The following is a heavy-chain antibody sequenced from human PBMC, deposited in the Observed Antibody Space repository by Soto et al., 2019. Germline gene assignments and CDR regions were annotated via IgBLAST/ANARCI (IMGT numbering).Heavy chain of an antibody. V-gene: IGHV2-70*01. CDR2: IDWDDDK. CDR1: GFSLSTSGMC. J-gene: IGHJ5*02. CDR3: ARIQRYSGSYSWFDP. Sequence: GSGPTLVNPTQTLTLTCTFSGFSLSTSGMCVSWIRQPPGKALEWLALIDWDDDKYYSTSLKTRLTISKDTSKNQVVLTMTNMDPVDTATYYCARIQRYSGSYSWFDPWGQGTLVTVSS. D-gene: IGHD1-26*01.